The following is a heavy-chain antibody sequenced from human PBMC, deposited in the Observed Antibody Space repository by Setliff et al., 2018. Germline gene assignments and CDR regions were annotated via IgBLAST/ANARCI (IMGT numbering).Heavy chain of an antibody. J-gene: IGHJ6*03. CDR3: ARRGWGSSSGDCYSPKGCYYYYMDV. V-gene: IGHV5-51*01. Sequence: GESLKISCKAAEYSFTKYWIGWVRQMPGKGLEWMGIIDPADSDTTYSPSFQGQVTISADKSIGTAYLQWSSLKASDTAIYYCARRGWGSSSGDCYSPKGCYYYYMDVWGKGTTVTVSS. CDR2: IDPADSDT. CDR1: EYSFTKYW. D-gene: IGHD2-21*02.